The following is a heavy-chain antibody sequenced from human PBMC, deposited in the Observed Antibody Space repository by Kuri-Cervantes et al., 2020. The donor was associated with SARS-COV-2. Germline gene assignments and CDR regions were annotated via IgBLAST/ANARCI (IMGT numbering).Heavy chain of an antibody. CDR1: GGSFSGYY. Sequence: SETLSLTCAVYGGSFSGYYWSWIRQPPGKGLEWIGEINHSGSTNYNPSLKSRVTISVDTSKNQFSLKLSSVTAADTAVYYCASSRRIAAAAHYYYYYMDVWGKGTTVTVSS. J-gene: IGHJ6*03. CDR3: ASSRRIAAAAHYYYYYMDV. V-gene: IGHV4-34*01. D-gene: IGHD6-13*01. CDR2: INHSGST.